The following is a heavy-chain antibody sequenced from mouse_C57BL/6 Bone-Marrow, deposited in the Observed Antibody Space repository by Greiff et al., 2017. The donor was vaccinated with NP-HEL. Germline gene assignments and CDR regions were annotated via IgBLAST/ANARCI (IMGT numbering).Heavy chain of an antibody. D-gene: IGHD1-1*01. Sequence: VQLQQSGPELVKPGASVKISCKASGYSFTSYYIHWVKQRPGQGLEWIGWIYPGSGNTKYIEKFKGKATLTADTSSSTAYMQLSSLTSEDSAVYYCARDTVVARYWYFDVWGTGTTVTVSS. CDR1: GYSFTSYY. J-gene: IGHJ1*03. CDR2: IYPGSGNT. V-gene: IGHV1-66*01. CDR3: ARDTVVARYWYFDV.